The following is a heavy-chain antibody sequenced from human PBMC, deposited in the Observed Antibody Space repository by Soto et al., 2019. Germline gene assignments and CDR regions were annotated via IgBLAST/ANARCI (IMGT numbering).Heavy chain of an antibody. CDR1: GFTFSAYY. Sequence: QVQLVESGGGLVKPGGSLRLSCAASGFTFSAYYMSWIRQAPGKGLEWVSYISSSGSTIYYADSVKGRFTISRDNAKNALDLQLNSLAAEDTAVYYCARAQLLTLWFGALMNYDYYGMDVWGKGTTVTVSS. D-gene: IGHD3-10*01. J-gene: IGHJ6*04. CDR3: ARAQLLTLWFGALMNYDYYGMDV. CDR2: ISSSGSTI. V-gene: IGHV3-11*01.